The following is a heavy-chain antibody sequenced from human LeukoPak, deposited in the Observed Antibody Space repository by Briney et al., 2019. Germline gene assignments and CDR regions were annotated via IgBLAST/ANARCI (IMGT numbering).Heavy chain of an antibody. CDR3: ARPFRSGITIFGVVPDY. J-gene: IGHJ4*02. V-gene: IGHV3-7*01. Sequence: LTGGSLRLSCAASGFTFSSYWMSWVRQAPGKGLEWVANIKQDGSEKYYVDSVKGRFTISRDNAKNSLYLQMNSLRAEDTAVYYCARPFRSGITIFGVVPDYWGQGTLVTVSS. CDR2: IKQDGSEK. CDR1: GFTFSSYW. D-gene: IGHD3-3*01.